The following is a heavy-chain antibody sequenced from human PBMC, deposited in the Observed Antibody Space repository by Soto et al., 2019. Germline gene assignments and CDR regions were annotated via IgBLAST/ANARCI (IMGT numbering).Heavy chain of an antibody. J-gene: IGHJ1*01. CDR1: GFTFSSYS. CDR3: ANLLGYCCGDCYSWYFQH. CDR2: ISGSGGST. D-gene: IGHD2-21*01. V-gene: IGHV3-23*01. Sequence: EVQLLESGGGLVQPGGSLRLSCAASGFTFSSYSMSWVRQAPGKGLEWGSAISGSGGSTYYADSVKGRFTISRDNSKNTLYLQMNSLSAEDTAVYYCANLLGYCCGDCYSWYFQHWGQGTLVTVSS.